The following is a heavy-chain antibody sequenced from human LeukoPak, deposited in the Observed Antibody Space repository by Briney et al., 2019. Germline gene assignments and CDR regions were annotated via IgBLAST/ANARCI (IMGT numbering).Heavy chain of an antibody. Sequence: SETLSLTCAVAGASISNSNWWTWVRQPPGKGLEWIGEIYHSGSTNYKPSLKSRATISVDKSKNQFSLKLSSVTAADTAVYYCASRAPRDNYNRYLPIDYWGRGTLVTVSS. CDR2: IYHSGST. D-gene: IGHD3-22*01. CDR1: GASISNSNW. V-gene: IGHV4-4*02. CDR3: ASRAPRDNYNRYLPIDY. J-gene: IGHJ4*02.